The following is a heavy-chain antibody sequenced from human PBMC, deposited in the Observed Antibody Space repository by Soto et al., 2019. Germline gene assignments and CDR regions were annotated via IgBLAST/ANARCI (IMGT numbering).Heavy chain of an antibody. Sequence: AQLVESGGGLVQPGGSLRLSCTGSGIDLSIYWMHWIRQFPGKGLEWIGYIYPSGTTYHNPSLKNRASISLDTSKNQVSLNLRSVTAADTAVYYCASTAYRDVWSVVWGQGTLVTVSS. V-gene: IGHV4-59*06. D-gene: IGHD3-3*01. J-gene: IGHJ4*02. CDR1: GIDLSIYW. CDR2: IYPSGTT. CDR3: ASTAYRDVWSVV.